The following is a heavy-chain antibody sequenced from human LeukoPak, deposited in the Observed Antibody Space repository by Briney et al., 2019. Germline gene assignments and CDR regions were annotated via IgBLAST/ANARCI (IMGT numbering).Heavy chain of an antibody. D-gene: IGHD3-10*01. CDR3: ARGEEEVMLRGVISNWFDP. V-gene: IGHV1-18*01. CDR1: GYTFTSFG. J-gene: IGHJ5*02. CDR2: ISTYNGNT. Sequence: ASVKVSCKASGYTFTSFGISWVRQAPGQGLEWMGWISTYNGNTDYAQKVQGRVTMTTDPSTSTAYMELRSLRSDDTAVYYCARGEEEVMLRGVISNWFDPWGQGTLVTVSS.